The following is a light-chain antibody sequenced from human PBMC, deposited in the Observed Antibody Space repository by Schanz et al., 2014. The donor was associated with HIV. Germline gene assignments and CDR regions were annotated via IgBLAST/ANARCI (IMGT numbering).Light chain of an antibody. V-gene: IGLV1-51*01. CDR2: DNN. Sequence: QSVLTQPPSVSAAPGQKVTISCSGSSSNIGRNYVAWYQQLPGTAPKLLVYDNNKRPSGIPDRISGSKSGTSATLGITGLQTGDEADYYCGTWDNSLSVVVFGGGTKLTVL. J-gene: IGLJ2*01. CDR3: GTWDNSLSVVV. CDR1: SSNIGRNY.